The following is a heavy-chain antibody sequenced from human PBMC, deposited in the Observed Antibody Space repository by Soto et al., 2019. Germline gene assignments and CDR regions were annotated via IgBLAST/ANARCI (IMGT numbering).Heavy chain of an antibody. J-gene: IGHJ4*02. Sequence: SEALALNSPVSAGSTSSGNYWSWIRQWTWKGLEWIGHIYYSGNTDYNPSLKSRLAISIDTSKNQFSLKLSSVTAADTAVYFCAREGGESSDGLYYFDSWGQGYLVTVSS. CDR2: IYYSGNT. V-gene: IGHV4-30-4*01. D-gene: IGHD3-16*01. CDR3: AREGGESSDGLYYFDS. CDR1: AGSTSSGNY.